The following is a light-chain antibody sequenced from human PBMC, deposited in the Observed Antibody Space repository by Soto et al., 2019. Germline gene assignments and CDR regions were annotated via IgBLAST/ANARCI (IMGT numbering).Light chain of an antibody. Sequence: DIVMTQSPGSLAVSLGERATINCKSSQRVLDGSNNRNPLAWYQQKPGQPPKLLIYWASTRESGVPDRFTGSGSGTDFTLTISSLQAEDVAVYYCQQHLTIPFTFGPGTKVDIK. J-gene: IGKJ3*01. CDR2: WAS. V-gene: IGKV4-1*01. CDR1: QRVLDGSNNRNP. CDR3: QQHLTIPFT.